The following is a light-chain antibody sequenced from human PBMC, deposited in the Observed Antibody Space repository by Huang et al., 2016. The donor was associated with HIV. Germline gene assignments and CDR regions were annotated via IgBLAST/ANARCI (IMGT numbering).Light chain of an antibody. CDR1: QSGNSN. CDR2: GAS. Sequence: EIVMTQSPATLSVSPGERAALSCRARQSGNSNLAWYQQKPGQAPRLRIFGASHRATGTPGRFSRSGSGTEFSLTISSLQSEDYAAYYCQEYDNWPPMFTFGQGTKLEIK. V-gene: IGKV3D-15*01. CDR3: QEYDNWPPMFT. J-gene: IGKJ2*01.